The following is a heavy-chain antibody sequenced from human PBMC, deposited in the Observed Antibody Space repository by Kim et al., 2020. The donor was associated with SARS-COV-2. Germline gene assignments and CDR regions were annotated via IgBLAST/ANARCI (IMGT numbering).Heavy chain of an antibody. V-gene: IGHV3-74*01. CDR3: ARSRYPYYFDY. Sequence: YADPVKGRLTNSRDNAKNTLYLQRNSLRADDTAVYYCARSRYPYYFDYWGQGALVTVSS. D-gene: IGHD1-20*01. J-gene: IGHJ4*02.